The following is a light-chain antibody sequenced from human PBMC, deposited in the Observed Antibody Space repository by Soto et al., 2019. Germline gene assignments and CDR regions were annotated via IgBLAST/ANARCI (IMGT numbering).Light chain of an antibody. CDR1: QSVGSN. CDR2: GAS. Sequence: EIVVAQSPATLPVSPGVRATLSCRASQSVGSNLAWYQQKPGQAPRLLMFGASTRATGIPARFTGSGSGTEFTLTISSLQSEDFAVYYCQQYNNWPRTFGQGTKVEIK. V-gene: IGKV3D-15*01. J-gene: IGKJ1*01. CDR3: QQYNNWPRT.